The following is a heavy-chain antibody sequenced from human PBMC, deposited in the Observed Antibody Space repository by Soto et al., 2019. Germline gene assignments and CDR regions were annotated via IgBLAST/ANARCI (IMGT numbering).Heavy chain of an antibody. CDR1: GGSISSSSYF. J-gene: IGHJ5*02. CDR2: IYYSGST. CDR3: ARHPSDFWFDP. Sequence: PSVTLSLTCTVSGGSISSSSYFWGWIRQPPGKGLEWIGSIYYSGSTYYNPSLKSRVTVSVDTSKNQFSLKLSSVTAADTAVYYCARHPSDFWFDPWGQGTLVTVSS. D-gene: IGHD2-21*02. V-gene: IGHV4-39*01.